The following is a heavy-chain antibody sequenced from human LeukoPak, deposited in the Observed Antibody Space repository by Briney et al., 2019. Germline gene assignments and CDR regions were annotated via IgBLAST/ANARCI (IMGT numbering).Heavy chain of an antibody. CDR3: ARGVGATHFDY. D-gene: IGHD1-26*01. CDR1: GFNFSSYS. CDR2: ISSSSSYI. V-gene: IGHV3-21*01. J-gene: IGHJ4*02. Sequence: GGSLRLSCAASGFNFSSYSMNWVRQAPGKGLEWVSSISSSSSYIYYADSVKGRFTISRDNAKNSLYLQMNSLRAEDTAVYYCARGVGATHFDYWGQGTLVTVSS.